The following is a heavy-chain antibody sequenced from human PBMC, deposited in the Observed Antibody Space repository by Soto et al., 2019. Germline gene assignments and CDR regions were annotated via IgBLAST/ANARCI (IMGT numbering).Heavy chain of an antibody. Sequence: PGGSLRLSCAASGFTFSSYAMSWVRQAPGKGLEWVSAISGSGGSTYYADSVKGRFTISRDNSKNTLYLQMNSLRAEDTAVYYCANYGSGSYYITDWGQGTLVTVSS. V-gene: IGHV3-23*01. D-gene: IGHD3-10*01. CDR2: ISGSGGST. CDR1: GFTFSSYA. CDR3: ANYGSGSYYITD. J-gene: IGHJ4*02.